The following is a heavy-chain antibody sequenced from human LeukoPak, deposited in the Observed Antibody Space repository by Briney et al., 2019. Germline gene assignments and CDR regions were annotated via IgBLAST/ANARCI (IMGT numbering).Heavy chain of an antibody. V-gene: IGHV4-4*02. CDR3: ATAPILRGEGGEHYKFGMDV. J-gene: IGHJ6*02. CDR1: VGSISSGNW. Sequence: SETLSLTCAVSVGSISSGNWWSWVRQSPGKGLEWIGVIYHNGTPNYSPSLKSRVTISADTFKNHFSLKLTSVTAADTAVYYCATAPILRGEGGEHYKFGMDVWGQGTTVIVSS. D-gene: IGHD2-2*02. CDR2: IYHNGTP.